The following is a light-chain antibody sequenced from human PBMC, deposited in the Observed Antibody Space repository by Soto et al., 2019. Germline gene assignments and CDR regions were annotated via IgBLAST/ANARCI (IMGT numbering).Light chain of an antibody. J-gene: IGKJ1*01. CDR1: QSVSSSY. CDR2: GAS. V-gene: IGKV3-15*01. Sequence: DIVLTQSPGTLCLSPGERATLSCRASQSVSSSYLAWYQQKPGQAPRLLIYGASTRATGIPARFSGSGSGTEFTLTISSLQSEDFAVYYCQQYNNWPRTFGQGTKVDIK. CDR3: QQYNNWPRT.